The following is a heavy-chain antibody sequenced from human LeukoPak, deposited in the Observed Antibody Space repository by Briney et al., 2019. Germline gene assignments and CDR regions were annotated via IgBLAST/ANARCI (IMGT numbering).Heavy chain of an antibody. J-gene: IGHJ4*02. Sequence: LSGTLSLPCTVSGGSISSYYWSWIRQPPGKGLEWIGYIYYSGSTNYTPSLKSRVTISVDTSKNQFSLKLSSVTAADTAVYYCARDATLGYWGQGTLVTVSS. CDR3: ARDATLGY. CDR1: GGSISSYY. CDR2: IYYSGST. V-gene: IGHV4-59*01. D-gene: IGHD3-16*01.